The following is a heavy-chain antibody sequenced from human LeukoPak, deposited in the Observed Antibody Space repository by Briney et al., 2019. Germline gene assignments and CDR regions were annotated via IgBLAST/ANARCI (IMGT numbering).Heavy chain of an antibody. V-gene: IGHV3-23*01. CDR1: GFTFSSYA. Sequence: PGGSLRLSCAAYGFTFSSYAMSWVRQAPGKGLEWVSAISGSGGSTYYADSVKGRFTISRDNSKNTLYLQMNSLRAEDTAVYYCCGGDFAHYYYGMDVWGQGTTVTVSS. CDR3: CGGDFAHYYYGMDV. J-gene: IGHJ6*02. D-gene: IGHD2-21*02. CDR2: ISGSGGST.